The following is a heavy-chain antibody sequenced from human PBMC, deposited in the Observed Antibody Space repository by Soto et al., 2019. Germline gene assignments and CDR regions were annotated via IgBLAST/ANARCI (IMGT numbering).Heavy chain of an antibody. CDR3: ARDRSSGYSYGYGIGFWFDP. J-gene: IGHJ5*02. D-gene: IGHD5-18*01. CDR2: IIPIFGTA. V-gene: IGHV1-69*01. CDR1: GGTFSSYA. Sequence: QVQLVQSGAEVKKPGSSVKVSCKASGGTFSSYAISWVRQAPGQGLEWMGGIIPIFGTANYAQKFQGRVTMTADESTSTAYMALTSLTSEETAVYYCARDRSSGYSYGYGIGFWFDPWGQGTLVTVSS.